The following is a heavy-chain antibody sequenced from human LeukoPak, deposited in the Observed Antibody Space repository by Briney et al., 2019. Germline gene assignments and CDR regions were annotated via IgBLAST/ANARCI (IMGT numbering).Heavy chain of an antibody. Sequence: SQTLSLTCTVSGGSISSGSYHWSWIRQPAGKGLEWIGRIYTSGSTNYNPSLKSRVTISVDTSKNQFSLKLSSVTAADTAVYYCAREGSYGDYGWFDPWGQGTLVTVSS. CDR1: GGSISSGSYH. CDR2: IYTSGST. V-gene: IGHV4-61*02. D-gene: IGHD4-17*01. CDR3: AREGSYGDYGWFDP. J-gene: IGHJ5*02.